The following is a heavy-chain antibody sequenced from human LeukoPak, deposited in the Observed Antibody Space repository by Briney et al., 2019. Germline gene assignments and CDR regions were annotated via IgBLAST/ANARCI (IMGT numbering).Heavy chain of an antibody. CDR2: MSPYGGNT. CDR3: ARGGSFGLKANLDS. D-gene: IGHD3/OR15-3a*01. Sequence: ASVKVSCKASGYTFTSYDINWVRQATGQGLEWMGWMSPYGGNTKYAQKSQARVTMTRDPSISTAYMELSSLSSEDTAVYYCARGGSFGLKANLDSWGQGTLVTVSS. V-gene: IGHV1-8*01. J-gene: IGHJ4*02. CDR1: GYTFTSYD.